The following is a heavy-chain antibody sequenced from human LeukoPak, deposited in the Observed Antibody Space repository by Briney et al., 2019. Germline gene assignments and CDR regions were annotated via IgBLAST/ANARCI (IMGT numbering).Heavy chain of an antibody. Sequence: GGSLRLSCAASGFTFSSYELNWVRQAPGKGREWVSYISSSGSTIYYADSVKGRFTISRDNAKNSLYLQMHRLRAEDTAVYYCASRQPLLYEVAFDYWGQGALVTVSS. CDR3: ASRQPLLYEVAFDY. CDR1: GFTFSSYE. CDR2: ISSSGSTI. V-gene: IGHV3-48*03. D-gene: IGHD2-2*02. J-gene: IGHJ4*02.